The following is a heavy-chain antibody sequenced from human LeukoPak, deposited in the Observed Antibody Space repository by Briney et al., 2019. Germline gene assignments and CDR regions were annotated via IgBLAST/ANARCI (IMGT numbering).Heavy chain of an antibody. J-gene: IGHJ4*02. D-gene: IGHD6-19*01. CDR2: ISSSGGTI. Sequence: GGSLRLSCAASGFTFSDYYMSWIRQAPGKGLEWLSYISSSGGTIYYADSVKGRFTISRDNAKNSLYLQRNSLRAEDTAVYYCARGSSAVAGTPWYWGQGTLVTVSS. CDR3: ARGSSAVAGTPWY. V-gene: IGHV3-11*04. CDR1: GFTFSDYY.